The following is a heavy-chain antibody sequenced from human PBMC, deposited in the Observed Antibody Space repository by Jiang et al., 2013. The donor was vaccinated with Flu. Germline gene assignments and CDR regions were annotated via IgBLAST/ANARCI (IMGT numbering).Heavy chain of an antibody. Sequence: SGAEVKKPGASVKVSCKASGYTFTSYAMHWVRQAPGQRLEWMGWINAGNGNTKYSQKFQGRVTITRDTSASTAYMELSSLRSGDTAVYYCARDLSIAAPADWFDPWGQGTPGHRLL. D-gene: IGHD6-6*01. V-gene: IGHV1-3*01. CDR2: INAGNGNT. CDR3: ARDLSIAAPADWFDP. J-gene: IGHJ5*02. CDR1: GYTFTSYA.